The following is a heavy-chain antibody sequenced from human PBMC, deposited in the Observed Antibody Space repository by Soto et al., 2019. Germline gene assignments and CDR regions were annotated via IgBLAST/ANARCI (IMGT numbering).Heavy chain of an antibody. CDR3: ARVRWELPPSDFDY. CDR1: GYTFTSYG. D-gene: IGHD1-26*01. Sequence: VASVKVSCKASGYTFTSYGISWVRQAPGQGLEWMGWISAYNGNTNYAQKLQGRVTMTTDTSTSTAYMELRSLRSDDTAVYYCARVRWELPPSDFDYWGQGTLVTVSS. V-gene: IGHV1-18*01. J-gene: IGHJ4*02. CDR2: ISAYNGNT.